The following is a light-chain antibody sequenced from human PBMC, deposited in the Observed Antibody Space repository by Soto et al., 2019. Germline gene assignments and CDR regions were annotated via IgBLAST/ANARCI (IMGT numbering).Light chain of an antibody. J-gene: IGKJ1*01. Sequence: EIVWTQSPDTLSLSPGERATPSCRASQSVTYDQLAWYRQTPGQAPRLLIYGASSRAAGIPDRFSGSGSGTDFTLTISRLEPEDFVVYHCQQYGDLPPTFGQGTKVDIK. V-gene: IGKV3-20*01. CDR1: QSVTYDQ. CDR2: GAS. CDR3: QQYGDLPPT.